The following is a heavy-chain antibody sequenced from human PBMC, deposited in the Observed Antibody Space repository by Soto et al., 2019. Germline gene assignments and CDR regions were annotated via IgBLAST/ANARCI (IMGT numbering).Heavy chain of an antibody. CDR3: ARVPGIAVAGQANYYYGMDA. D-gene: IGHD6-19*01. CDR2: ISSSSSYI. J-gene: IGHJ6*02. Sequence: KSSETLSLSCAASGFTFSSYSMNWVRQAPGKGLEWVSSISSSSSYIYYADSVKGRFTISRDNAKNSLYLQMNSLRAEDTAVYYCARVPGIAVAGQANYYYGMDAWGQGTTVTVSS. CDR1: GFTFSSYS. V-gene: IGHV3-21*01.